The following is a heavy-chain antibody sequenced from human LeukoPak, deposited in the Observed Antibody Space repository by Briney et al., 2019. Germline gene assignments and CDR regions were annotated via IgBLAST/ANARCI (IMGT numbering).Heavy chain of an antibody. V-gene: IGHV1-2*02. CDR1: GYTFTDYY. CDR3: ARDRITAVLWFGELLGY. D-gene: IGHD3-10*01. CDR2: INPNTGGT. Sequence: ASVKVSCKASGYTFTDYYMHWVRQAPGQGLEWMGWINPNTGGTNYAQKFQGRVTMTRDTSISTAYMELSRLRSDDTAVYYCARDRITAVLWFGELLGYWGQGTLVTVSS. J-gene: IGHJ4*02.